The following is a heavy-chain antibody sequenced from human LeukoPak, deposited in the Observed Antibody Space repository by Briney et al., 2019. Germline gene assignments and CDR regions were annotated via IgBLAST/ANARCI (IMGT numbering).Heavy chain of an antibody. CDR1: GYSFTNYW. V-gene: IGHV5-51*01. D-gene: IGHD3-22*01. Sequence: GESLKISCKGSGYSFTNYWIGWVRQLPGKGLEWMGIIYPGDSDTRYSPSFQGQVTISADKSISTAYLQWSSLKASDTAMYYCARLGSSRYYPAWYWGQGTLVTVSS. CDR3: ARLGSSRYYPAWY. CDR2: IYPGDSDT. J-gene: IGHJ4*02.